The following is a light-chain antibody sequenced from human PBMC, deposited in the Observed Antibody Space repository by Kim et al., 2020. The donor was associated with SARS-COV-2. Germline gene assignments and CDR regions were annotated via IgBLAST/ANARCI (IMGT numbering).Light chain of an antibody. V-gene: IGLV2-14*03. CDR1: SSDIGAYSP. Sequence: GQAITISCTGTSSDIGAYSPAPWCQQYPGKAPNVILYDVRSRASGISNRLSGSKSGNTVSLTITGLQTEDEADYYCSSYTTSTTWVFGGGTQLTVL. CDR2: DVR. CDR3: SSYTTSTTWV. J-gene: IGLJ3*02.